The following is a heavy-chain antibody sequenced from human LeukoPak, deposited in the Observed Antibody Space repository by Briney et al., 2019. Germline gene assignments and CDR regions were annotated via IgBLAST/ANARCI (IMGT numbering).Heavy chain of an antibody. J-gene: IGHJ4*02. CDR3: PKVRGRVVAPDSGYYFDS. V-gene: IGHV3-23*01. Sequence: GGSLRLSCAASGFTFSTYAMSWVPQAPGKGLEGVSAISDSGGVTSYARSVRGRFTISRDSSRNTLFLQMNSLRTDAATAFYCPKVRGRVVAPDSGYYFDSWGQGALVIVSS. D-gene: IGHD2-15*01. CDR2: ISDSGGVT. CDR1: GFTFSTYA.